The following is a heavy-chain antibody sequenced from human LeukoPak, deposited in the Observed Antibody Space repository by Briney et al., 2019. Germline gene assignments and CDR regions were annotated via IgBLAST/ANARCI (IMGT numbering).Heavy chain of an antibody. CDR3: ARGYREHQTFYSAHYFDY. CDR2: IHYFGST. D-gene: IGHD1/OR15-1a*01. Sequence: SRTLSLTCAVYGGSFSDYYWNWVRQPPGKGLECLGVIHYFGSTNYNPSLKSRVTISGDTSKKQFSLRLNSVTAADTAVYYCARGYREHQTFYSAHYFDYWAQGTLVTVSS. J-gene: IGHJ4*02. CDR1: GGSFSDYY. V-gene: IGHV4-34*01.